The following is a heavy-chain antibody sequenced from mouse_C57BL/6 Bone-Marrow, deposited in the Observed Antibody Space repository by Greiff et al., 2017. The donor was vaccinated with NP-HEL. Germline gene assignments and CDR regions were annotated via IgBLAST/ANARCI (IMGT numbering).Heavy chain of an antibody. CDR1: GYTFTSYW. Sequence: QVQLQQPGAELVKPGASVKVSCKASGYTFTSYWMHWVKQRPGQGLEWIGRIHPSDSDTNYNQKFKGKATLTVDKSSSTAYMQLSSLTSEDSAVDDCATGGSRDGGFAYWGQGTLVTVSA. D-gene: IGHD1-1*01. J-gene: IGHJ3*01. V-gene: IGHV1-74*01. CDR3: ATGGSRDGGFAY. CDR2: IHPSDSDT.